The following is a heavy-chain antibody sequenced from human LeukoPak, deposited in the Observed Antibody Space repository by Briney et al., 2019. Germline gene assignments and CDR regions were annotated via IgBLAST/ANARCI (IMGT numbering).Heavy chain of an antibody. Sequence: PGGSLRLSCAASGFTFSSYAMSWVRQAPGKGLEWVSAISGSGGSTYYADSVKGRFTISRDNSKNTLYLQMNSLRAEDTAVYYCARVLWDYYYHGMDVWGQGTTVTASS. V-gene: IGHV3-23*01. CDR1: GFTFSSYA. J-gene: IGHJ6*02. CDR3: ARVLWDYYYHGMDV. CDR2: ISGSGGST. D-gene: IGHD2-2*01.